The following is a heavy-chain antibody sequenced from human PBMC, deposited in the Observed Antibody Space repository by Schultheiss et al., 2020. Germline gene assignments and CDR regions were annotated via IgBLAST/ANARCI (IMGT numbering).Heavy chain of an antibody. CDR3: AKGPPRYCSSTSCYNHNWFDP. CDR1: GFTFSSYA. Sequence: GGSLRLSCAASGFTFSSYAMSWVRQAPGKGLEWVSAISGSGGSTYYADSVKGRFTISRDNSKNTLYLQMNSLRAEDTAVYYCAKGPPRYCSSTSCYNHNWFDPWGQGTLVTVSS. J-gene: IGHJ5*02. V-gene: IGHV3-23*01. CDR2: ISGSGGST. D-gene: IGHD2-2*02.